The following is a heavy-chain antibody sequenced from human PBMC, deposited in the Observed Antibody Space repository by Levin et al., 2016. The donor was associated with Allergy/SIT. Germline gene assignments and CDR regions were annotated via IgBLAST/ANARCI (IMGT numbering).Heavy chain of an antibody. CDR2: IIPIFGTA. D-gene: IGHD3-3*01. CDR1: GGTFSSYA. Sequence: SVKVSCKASGGTFSSYAISWVRQAPGQGLEWMGGIIPIFGTANYAQKFQGRVTITADESTSTAYMELSSLRSEDTAVYYCARVNYDFWSGYYKSEKGVNWFDPWGQGTLVTVSS. V-gene: IGHV1-69*13. CDR3: ARVNYDFWSGYYKSEKGVNWFDP. J-gene: IGHJ5*02.